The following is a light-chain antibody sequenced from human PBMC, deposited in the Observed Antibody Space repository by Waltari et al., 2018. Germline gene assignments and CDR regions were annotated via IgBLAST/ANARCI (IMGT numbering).Light chain of an antibody. CDR2: SNN. CDR1: SSNIGSNT. CDR3: AAWDDSLNGV. V-gene: IGLV1-44*01. Sequence: QSVLTPPPSASGTPGQRVTISCSGSSSNIGSNTVNWYQQFPGTAPKLLIYSNNQRPSGVPDRFSGSKSGTSASLAISGLQSEDEADYYCAAWDDSLNGVFGGGTKLTVL. J-gene: IGLJ3*02.